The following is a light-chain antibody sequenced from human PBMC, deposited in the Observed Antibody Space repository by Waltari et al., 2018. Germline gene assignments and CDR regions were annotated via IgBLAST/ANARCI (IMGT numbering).Light chain of an antibody. CDR2: AAS. CDR3: LQYNSNPLT. J-gene: IGKJ4*01. V-gene: IGKV1-17*01. Sequence: DIQMTQSPSSLSASAGDRVTITCRASQGISTYLNWYQQKPGKAPKRLIYAASSLESGVPSRFSGSGSGTDFTLTISSLQPEDFATYYCLQYNSNPLTFGGGTMVEIK. CDR1: QGISTY.